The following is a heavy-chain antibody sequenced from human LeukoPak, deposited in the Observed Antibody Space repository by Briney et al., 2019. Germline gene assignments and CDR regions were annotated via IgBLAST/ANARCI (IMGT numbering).Heavy chain of an antibody. J-gene: IGHJ4*02. Sequence: GGSLRLSCAASGLILRSYAMSWVRQAPGKGLEWVSAISGSGGSTYYADSVKGRFTISRDNAKNTVYLQMNSLRVEDTAVYFCAKDPSESYNDGYFDYWGQGTLVTVSS. D-gene: IGHD3-10*01. CDR2: ISGSGGST. CDR1: GLILRSYA. V-gene: IGHV3-23*01. CDR3: AKDPSESYNDGYFDY.